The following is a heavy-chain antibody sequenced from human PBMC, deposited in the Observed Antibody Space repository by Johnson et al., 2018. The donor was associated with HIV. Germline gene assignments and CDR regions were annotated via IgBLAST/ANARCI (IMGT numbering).Heavy chain of an antibody. Sequence: QVQLVESGGGVVRPGGSLRLSCAASGFTFSSYAMHWVRQAPAKGLQWVAVISYDGSDKDYADSVKGRFTISRDNAKNSLYLQMNSLRAEDTAVYYCAREGPSERAGFDIWGQGTMVTVSS. CDR1: GFTFSSYA. V-gene: IGHV3-30*04. CDR3: AREGPSERAGFDI. J-gene: IGHJ3*02. CDR2: ISYDGSDK.